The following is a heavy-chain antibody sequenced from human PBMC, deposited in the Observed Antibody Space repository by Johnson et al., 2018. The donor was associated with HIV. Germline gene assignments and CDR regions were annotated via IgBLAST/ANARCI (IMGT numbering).Heavy chain of an antibody. J-gene: IGHJ3*02. CDR2: VWSDGSKK. Sequence: QVLLVESGGGVVQPGRSLRLSCAASGFTFSDYGIHWVRQAPGKGLEWVAVVWSDGSKKYYAGSVKGRFTISRDDSKNTLYLQMNSLKTEDTAMYYCTTGLTIYEVVPLDAFHIWGQGTMVTVPS. D-gene: IGHD3-3*01. CDR3: TTGLTIYEVVPLDAFHI. CDR1: GFTFSDYG. V-gene: IGHV3-33*01.